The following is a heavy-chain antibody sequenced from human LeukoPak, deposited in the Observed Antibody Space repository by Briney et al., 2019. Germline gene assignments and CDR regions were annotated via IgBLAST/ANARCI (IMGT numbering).Heavy chain of an antibody. D-gene: IGHD1-14*01. CDR1: GVSISSYF. J-gene: IGHJ4*02. Sequence: SETLSLTCTVSGVSISSYFCSWVRQPAGKGLEWIGRIYTSGSTKYNPYLQSRVTMSLDTSKKQLSLTLGSVTAADTAVYYCARAGTSGGLCDYWGQGSLVTVSS. CDR3: ARAGTSGGLCDY. V-gene: IGHV4-4*07. CDR2: IYTSGST.